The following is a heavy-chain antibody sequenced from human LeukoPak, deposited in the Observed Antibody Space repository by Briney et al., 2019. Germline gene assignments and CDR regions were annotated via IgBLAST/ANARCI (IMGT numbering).Heavy chain of an antibody. CDR2: INPHSGDT. CDR1: GYTFTDYY. D-gene: IGHD1/OR15-1a*01. J-gene: IGHJ4*02. Sequence: ASVKVSCKASGYTFTDYYMHWVRQAPGQGLEGMGWINPHSGDTNSPQKFQGRVTMTRDTSISTAYMELSSLRSDDTAVYYCARLSEQLVQVYYFDSWGQGTLVTVSS. CDR3: ARLSEQLVQVYYFDS. V-gene: IGHV1-2*02.